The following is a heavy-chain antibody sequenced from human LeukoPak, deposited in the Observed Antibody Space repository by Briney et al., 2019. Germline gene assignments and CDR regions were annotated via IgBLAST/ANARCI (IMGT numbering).Heavy chain of an antibody. CDR2: IYHSGST. V-gene: IGHV4-30-2*01. Sequence: PSETLSLTCTVSGGSISSGGYYWSWIRQPPGKGLEWIGYIYHSGSTYYNPSLKSRVTISVDRSKNQFSLKLSSVTAADTAVYYCASVGPRPRWFNYWGQGTLVTVSS. CDR1: GGSISSGGYY. D-gene: IGHD4-23*01. J-gene: IGHJ4*02. CDR3: ASVGPRPRWFNY.